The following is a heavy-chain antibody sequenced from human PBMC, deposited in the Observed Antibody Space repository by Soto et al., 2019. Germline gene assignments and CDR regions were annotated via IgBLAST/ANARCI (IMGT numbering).Heavy chain of an antibody. J-gene: IGHJ4*02. Sequence: SETLSLTCAVSGGSISRSNWWSWVRQPPGKGLEWIGEIYHSGSTNYNPSLKSRVTISVDKSKNQFSLKLSPLTAADTAVYYCARGYALGIAAPQPRSFDYWGQGTLVTVSS. D-gene: IGHD6-13*01. CDR1: GGSISRSNW. V-gene: IGHV4-4*02. CDR3: ARGYALGIAAPQPRSFDY. CDR2: IYHSGST.